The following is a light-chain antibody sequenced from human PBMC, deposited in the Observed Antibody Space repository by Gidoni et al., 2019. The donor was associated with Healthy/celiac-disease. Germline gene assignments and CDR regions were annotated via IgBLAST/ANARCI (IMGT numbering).Light chain of an antibody. CDR1: QSVSSSY. CDR2: GES. CDR3: QQYGSSPEGFT. Sequence: EIVLTPSPGTLSLSPGERATLSCRASQSVSSSYLAWHQQKPGQAPRLLIYGESSRATGIPDRFSGSGSGTDFTLTISRLEHEDFEVYYCQQYGSSPEGFTFXTXTKVDIK. J-gene: IGKJ3*01. V-gene: IGKV3-20*01.